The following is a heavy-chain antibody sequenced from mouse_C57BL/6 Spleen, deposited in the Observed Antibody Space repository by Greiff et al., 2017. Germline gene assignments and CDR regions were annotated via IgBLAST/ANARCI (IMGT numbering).Heavy chain of an antibody. CDR2: IHPNSGST. V-gene: IGHV1-64*01. D-gene: IGHD2-3*01. J-gene: IGHJ2*01. CDR1: GYTFTSYW. Sequence: QVQLQQPGAELVKPGASVKLSCKASGYTFTSYWMHWVKQRPGQGLEWIGMIHPNSGSTNYNEKFKSKATLTVDKSSSTAYMQLSSLTSEDSAVYYCARCDGYYENFGYWGQGTTLTVSS. CDR3: ARCDGYYENFGY.